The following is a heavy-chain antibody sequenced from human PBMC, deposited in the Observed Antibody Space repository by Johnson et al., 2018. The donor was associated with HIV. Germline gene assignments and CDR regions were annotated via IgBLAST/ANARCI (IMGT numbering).Heavy chain of an antibody. CDR1: GFTFSSYA. CDR3: ASGYYDSSGYYPDAFDI. J-gene: IGHJ3*02. V-gene: IGHV3-30*04. D-gene: IGHD3-22*01. Sequence: QVQLVESGGGVVQPGRSLRLSCAASGFTFSSYAMHWVRQAPGKGLEWVAVISYDGSYKFYADSVKGRFTISRDNSKNTLYLQMNSLKTEDTAVYYCASGYYDSSGYYPDAFDIWGQGTMVTVSS. CDR2: ISYDGSYK.